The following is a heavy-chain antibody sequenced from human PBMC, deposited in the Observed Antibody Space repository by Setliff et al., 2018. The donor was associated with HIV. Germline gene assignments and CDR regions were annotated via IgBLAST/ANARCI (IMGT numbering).Heavy chain of an antibody. D-gene: IGHD3-10*01. J-gene: IGHJ5*02. V-gene: IGHV4-4*07. Sequence: SETLSLTCTISGGSFGVYRWSWIRQSAGRGLEWIGRIDSSGTTDYKPSLKGRVAISVDTSRNQFSLRVTSVTAADTAVYFCARDRHSSGLGSYGPWGPGIWSPSPQ. CDR1: GGSFGVYR. CDR3: ARDRHSSGLGSYGP. CDR2: IDSSGTT.